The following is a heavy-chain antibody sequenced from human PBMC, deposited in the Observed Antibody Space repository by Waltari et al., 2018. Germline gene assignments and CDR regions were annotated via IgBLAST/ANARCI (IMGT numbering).Heavy chain of an antibody. CDR2: IIPIFGTA. Sequence: QVPLVQSGAAVKKPGSSVKVSCKASGGTFISYAISWVQQAPGQGLEWMGRIIPIFGTANYAQKVQGRVTITADKSTSTAYMELSSLRSEDTAVYYCARGAITFGGVVYWGQGTLVTVSS. V-gene: IGHV1-69*08. J-gene: IGHJ4*02. CDR1: GGTFISYA. D-gene: IGHD3-16*01. CDR3: ARGAITFGGVVY.